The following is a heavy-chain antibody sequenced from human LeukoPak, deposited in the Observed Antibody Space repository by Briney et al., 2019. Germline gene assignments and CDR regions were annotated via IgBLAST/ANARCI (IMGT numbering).Heavy chain of an antibody. J-gene: IGHJ5*02. CDR2: INPSGGST. CDR1: GYTFTSYY. V-gene: IGHV1-46*01. D-gene: IGHD6-6*01. Sequence: ASVKVSCKASGYTFTSYYMHWVRQAPGQGLEWMGIINPSGGSTSYAQKFQGRVTMTRDMSTSTVYRELSSLRSEDTAVYYCARDSGYSSSSGANWFDPWGQGTLVTVSS. CDR3: ARDSGYSSSSGANWFDP.